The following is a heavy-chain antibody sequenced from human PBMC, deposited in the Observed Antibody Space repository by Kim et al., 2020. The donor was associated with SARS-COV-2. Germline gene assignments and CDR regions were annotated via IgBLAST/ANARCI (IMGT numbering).Heavy chain of an antibody. CDR3: ARTYYGSGSPAYFYGLDV. D-gene: IGHD3-10*01. CDR1: GFTFSNHG. V-gene: IGHV3-33*01. J-gene: IGHJ6*02. CDR2: IWYDGSLK. Sequence: GGSLRLSCAASGFTFSNHGMHWVRQAPGKGLEWVALIWYDGSLKFYADSVKGRFTISRDNSKNTLYPQMNTLRVEDEAVYYCARTYYGSGSPAYFYGLDVWGQGTTVAVSS.